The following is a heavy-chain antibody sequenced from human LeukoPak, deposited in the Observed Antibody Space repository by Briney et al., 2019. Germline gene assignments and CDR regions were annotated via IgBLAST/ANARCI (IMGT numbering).Heavy chain of an antibody. V-gene: IGHV1-18*01. CDR3: ARDRREYIAATGPPDFDY. CDR2: ISAYNGNT. D-gene: IGHD6-13*01. CDR1: GYTFTSYG. J-gene: IGHJ4*02. Sequence: ASVKVSCKASGYTFTSYGISWVRQAPGQGLEWMGWISAYNGNTNYAQKLQGRVTMTTDTSTSTAYMELRSLRSDDTAVYYCARDRREYIAATGPPDFDYWGQGTLVTVSS.